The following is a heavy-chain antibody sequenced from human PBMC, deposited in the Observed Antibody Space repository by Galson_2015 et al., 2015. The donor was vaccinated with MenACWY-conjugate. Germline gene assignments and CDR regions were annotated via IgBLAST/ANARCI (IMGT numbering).Heavy chain of an antibody. J-gene: IGHJ4*02. V-gene: IGHV3-23*01. CDR2: ISGSGGST. Sequence: SLRLSCAASGFTFSSYAMSWVRQAPGKGLEWVSAISGSGGSTYYADSVKGRFTISRDNSKNTLYLQMNSLRAEDTAVYYCAKAGTVSGLHDYWGQGTLVTVSS. CDR1: GFTFSSYA. CDR3: AKAGTVSGLHDY. D-gene: IGHD4-17*01.